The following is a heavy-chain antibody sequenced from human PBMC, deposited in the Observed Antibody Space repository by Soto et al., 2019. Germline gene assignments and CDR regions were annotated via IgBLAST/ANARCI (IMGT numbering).Heavy chain of an antibody. CDR1: GGSISSYY. V-gene: IGHV4-59*08. CDR2: IYYSGGT. D-gene: IGHD3-10*01. Sequence: SETLSLTCTVSGGSISSYYWSWIRQPPGRGLEWIGYIYYSGGTYFNPSLKSRVTISVDTSKNQFSLKLNSVTAADTAVYFCASSSFLRSGDLFHGLDVWGQGTTVTVSS. CDR3: ASSSFLRSGDLFHGLDV. J-gene: IGHJ6*02.